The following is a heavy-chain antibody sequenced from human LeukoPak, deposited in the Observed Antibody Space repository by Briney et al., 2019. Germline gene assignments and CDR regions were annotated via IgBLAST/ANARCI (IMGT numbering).Heavy chain of an antibody. V-gene: IGHV3-48*04. D-gene: IGHD6-13*01. CDR3: ARVGIAAAGTDLVYKAFDY. CDR2: ISSSSSTI. Sequence: GGSLRLSCGASGFTFSSYSMNWARQAPGKGLEWVSYISSSSSTIYYADSVKGRFTISRDNAKNTLYLQMNRLRAEDTAVYYCARVGIAAAGTDLVYKAFDYWGQGTLATVSS. CDR1: GFTFSSYS. J-gene: IGHJ4*02.